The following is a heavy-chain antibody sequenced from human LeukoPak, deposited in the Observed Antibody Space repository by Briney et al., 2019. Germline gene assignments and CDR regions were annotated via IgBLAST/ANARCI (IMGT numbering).Heavy chain of an antibody. Sequence: SVKVSCKASGGTFSSYAISWVRQAPGQGLEWMGRIIPILGIANYAQKFQGRVTITADKSTSTAYMGLSSLRSEDTAVYYCARELGYCSSTSCPEGTYYYGMDVWGQGTTVTVSS. J-gene: IGHJ6*02. CDR1: GGTFSSYA. V-gene: IGHV1-69*04. CDR2: IIPILGIA. D-gene: IGHD2-2*01. CDR3: ARELGYCSSTSCPEGTYYYGMDV.